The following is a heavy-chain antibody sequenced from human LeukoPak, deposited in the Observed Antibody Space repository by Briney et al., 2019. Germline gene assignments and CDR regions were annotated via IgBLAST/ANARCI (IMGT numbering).Heavy chain of an antibody. CDR2: ISGSGGGT. D-gene: IGHD3-22*01. V-gene: IGHV3-23*01. J-gene: IGHJ4*02. Sequence: PGGSLRLSCAVSGITLSNYGMSWVRQAPGKGLEWVAGISGSGGGTNYADSVKGRFTISRDNARNTLYLQMNSLRVEDTAAYFCAKRGVVIRVILVGFHKEAYYFDSWAREPWSPSPQ. CDR3: AKRGVVIRVILVGFHKEAYYFDS. CDR1: GITLSNYG.